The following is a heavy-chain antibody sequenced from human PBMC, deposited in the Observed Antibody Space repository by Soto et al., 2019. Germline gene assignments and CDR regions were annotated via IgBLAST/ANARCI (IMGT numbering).Heavy chain of an antibody. V-gene: IGHV6-1*01. J-gene: IGHJ6*02. CDR1: GDSVSSSSVA. CDR3: ARSEEDSDYYYYGLDV. D-gene: IGHD2-15*01. CDR2: TYYRSRWYS. Sequence: PSQTLSLTCVISGDSVSSSSVAWNWVRQSPSRGLEWLGRTYYRSRWYSDFAVSVRGRIVINADTSKNQSSLQLNSVTPEDTAVYFCARSEEDSDYYYYGLDVSGQGTTVTVSS.